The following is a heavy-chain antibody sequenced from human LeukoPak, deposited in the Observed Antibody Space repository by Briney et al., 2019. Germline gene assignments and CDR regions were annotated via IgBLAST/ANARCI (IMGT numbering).Heavy chain of an antibody. V-gene: IGHV3-49*04. CDR3: SRDLIAVAENYYYYAMDV. CDR2: IRNKANGGTA. D-gene: IGHD6-19*01. Sequence: GRSLSLSCTAWGFTLNDYDVIWVRQAPGKGLEWVGFIRNKANGGTADYAASVKGRFTISRDDSRTIAYLQMNSLKTEDTAVYYCSRDLIAVAENYYYYAMDVWGQGTTVTVSS. J-gene: IGHJ6*02. CDR1: GFTLNDYD.